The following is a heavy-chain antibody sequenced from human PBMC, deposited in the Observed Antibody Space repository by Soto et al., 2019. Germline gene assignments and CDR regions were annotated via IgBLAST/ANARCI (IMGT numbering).Heavy chain of an antibody. CDR2: ISGSGEIT. D-gene: IGHD3-16*01. CDR3: AKDQYYGGHHKWFDY. V-gene: IGHV3-23*01. CDR1: GFIFYNYF. J-gene: IGHJ5*01. Sequence: PVVSLILSCFASGFIFYNYFMSWFLQAPVKGLSWVSSISGSGEITYYADSVKGRFTISRDNSKNTLYLEVNNLRAEDKALYYCAKDQYYGGHHKWFDYWGQGVLVTVSS.